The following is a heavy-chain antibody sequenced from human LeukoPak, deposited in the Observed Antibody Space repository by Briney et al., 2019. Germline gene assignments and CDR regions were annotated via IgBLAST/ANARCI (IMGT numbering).Heavy chain of an antibody. CDR2: LYYSGST. Sequence: PSETLSLTCTVSGGSVSNGNYYWSWIRQPPGKGLEWIGYLYYSGSTNYNPSLESRVTISIDTSKNQFSLKLSSVTAADTAVYYCARDRVGGYDYAYFDLWGRGTLVTVSS. J-gene: IGHJ2*01. V-gene: IGHV4-61*01. D-gene: IGHD5-12*01. CDR3: ARDRVGGYDYAYFDL. CDR1: GGSVSNGNYY.